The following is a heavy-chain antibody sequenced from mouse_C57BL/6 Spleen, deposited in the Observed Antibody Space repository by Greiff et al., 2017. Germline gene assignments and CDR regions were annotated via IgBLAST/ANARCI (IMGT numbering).Heavy chain of an antibody. J-gene: IGHJ2*01. CDR1: GFTFSSYA. D-gene: IGHD2-2*01. V-gene: IGHV5-4*01. Sequence: EVQGVESGGGLVKPGGSLKLSCAASGFTFSSYAMSWVRQTPEKRLEWVATISDGGSYTYYPDNVKGRFTISRDNAKNNLYLQMSHLKSEDTAMYYCARGLWLLDYWGQGTTLTVSS. CDR2: ISDGGSYT. CDR3: ARGLWLLDY.